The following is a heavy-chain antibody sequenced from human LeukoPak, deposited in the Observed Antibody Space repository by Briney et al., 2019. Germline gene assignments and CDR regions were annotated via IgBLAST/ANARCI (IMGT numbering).Heavy chain of an antibody. CDR3: ASIAVAGTPNFDY. D-gene: IGHD6-19*01. J-gene: IGHJ4*02. CDR1: GFTVSSNY. V-gene: IGHV3-53*05. Sequence: PGGSLRLSCAASGFTVSSNYMSWVRQAPGKGLEWVSVIYSGGSTYYADSVKGRFTISRDNSKNTLYLQMSSLRAEDAAVYYCASIAVAGTPNFDYWGQGTLVTVSS. CDR2: IYSGGST.